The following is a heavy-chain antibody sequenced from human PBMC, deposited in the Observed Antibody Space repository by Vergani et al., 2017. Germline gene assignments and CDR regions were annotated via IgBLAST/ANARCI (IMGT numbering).Heavy chain of an antibody. CDR2: IYHSGNT. CDR3: ARHEHSSSWYDY. V-gene: IGHV4-38-2*01. CDR1: GYSISSGYY. Sequence: QVQLQESGPGLVKPSETLSLTCGVSGYSISSGYYWGWIRQPPGKGLEWIGNIYHSGNTYYNPSLKSRVTISVDTSKNQFSLKLSSVTTADTAVYYCARHEHSSSWYDYWGQGTLVTVSS. J-gene: IGHJ4*02. D-gene: IGHD6-13*01.